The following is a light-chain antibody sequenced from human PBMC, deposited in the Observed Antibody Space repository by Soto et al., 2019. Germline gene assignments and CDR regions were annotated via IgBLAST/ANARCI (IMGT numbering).Light chain of an antibody. V-gene: IGKV3-11*01. CDR2: DAL. J-gene: IGKJ3*01. CDR3: QQSSNWPFT. Sequence: EIVLTQSPVTLSLSPGERATLSCRASQSMSTYLAWYQQKPGQAPRLLIYDALNRATGIPARFSGSGSGTDFTLTISSLEPEDFAVYYCQQSSNWPFTLGPGTKVDIK. CDR1: QSMSTY.